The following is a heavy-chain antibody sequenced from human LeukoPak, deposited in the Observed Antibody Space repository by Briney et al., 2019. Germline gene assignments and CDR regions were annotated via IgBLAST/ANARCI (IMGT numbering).Heavy chain of an antibody. Sequence: PGGSLRLSCAASGFTFSSYGMTWVRQAPGKGLEWVSAISGSGGSTYYADSVKGRFTISRDNSKNTLYLQMNSLRAEDTAVYYCAKAVLNKWELLILDYWGQGTLVTVSS. CDR2: ISGSGGST. J-gene: IGHJ4*02. CDR1: GFTFSSYG. V-gene: IGHV3-23*01. D-gene: IGHD1-26*01. CDR3: AKAVLNKWELLILDY.